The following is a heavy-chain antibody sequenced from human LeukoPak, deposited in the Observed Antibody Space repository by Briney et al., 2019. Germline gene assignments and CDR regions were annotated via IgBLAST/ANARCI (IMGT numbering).Heavy chain of an antibody. J-gene: IGHJ3*02. Sequence: GSLRLSCAASGFSFSSYEMNWVRQPPGKGLEWIGSIYYSGSTYYNPSLKSRVTISVDTSKNQFSLKLSSVTAADTAVYYCARGSLFDIWGQGTMVTVSS. CDR3: ARGSLFDI. CDR1: GFSFSSYE. V-gene: IGHV4-39*07. CDR2: IYYSGST.